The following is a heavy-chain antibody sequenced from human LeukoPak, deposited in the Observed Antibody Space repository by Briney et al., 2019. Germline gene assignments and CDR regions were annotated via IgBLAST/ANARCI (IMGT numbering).Heavy chain of an antibody. CDR1: GGSISSTNW. CDR3: ARGLGYYDYVWGSYRSTFDY. CDR2: VSLTGET. Sequence: SETLSLTCGVSGGSISSTNWWSWVRQPPGQGLEWIGEVSLTGETNYNPSLKSRVTISVDTSKNQFSLKMSSVTAAETAVYYCARGLGYYDYVWGSYRSTFDYWGQGTLVTVSS. V-gene: IGHV4-4*02. J-gene: IGHJ4*02. D-gene: IGHD3-16*02.